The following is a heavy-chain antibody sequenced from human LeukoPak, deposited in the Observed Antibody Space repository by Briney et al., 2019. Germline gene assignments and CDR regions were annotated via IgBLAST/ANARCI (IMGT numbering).Heavy chain of an antibody. D-gene: IGHD3-10*01. CDR3: ATDGTWFGELYGMDV. CDR1: GYTLTELS. V-gene: IGHV1-24*01. CDR2: FDPEDGET. J-gene: IGHJ6*02. Sequence: GASVKVSCKVSGYTLTELSMHWVRQAPGKGLEWMGGFDPEDGETIYAQKFQGRVTITEDTSTDTAYMELSSLRSEDTAVYYCATDGTWFGELYGMDVWGQGTTVTVSS.